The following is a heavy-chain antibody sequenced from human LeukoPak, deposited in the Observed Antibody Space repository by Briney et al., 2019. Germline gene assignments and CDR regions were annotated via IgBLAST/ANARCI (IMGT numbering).Heavy chain of an antibody. CDR2: ISGSGGST. CDR3: ARDLRDERGSTGVDY. CDR1: GFTFSSYA. D-gene: IGHD3-10*01. V-gene: IGHV3-23*01. J-gene: IGHJ4*02. Sequence: LPGGSLRLSCAASGFTFSSYAMSWVRQAPGKGLEWVSAISGSGGSTYYADSVKGRFTISRDNSKNKLYLQMNILRAEDTAVYYCARDLRDERGSTGVDYWGQGTLVTV.